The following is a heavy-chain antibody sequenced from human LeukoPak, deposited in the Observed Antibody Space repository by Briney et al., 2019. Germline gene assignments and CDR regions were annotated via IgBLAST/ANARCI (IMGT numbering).Heavy chain of an antibody. CDR3: ARPREWFGEFNAFDI. V-gene: IGHV5-51*01. CDR2: IYPGDSDT. J-gene: IGHJ3*02. D-gene: IGHD3-10*01. CDR1: GYSFTSYW. Sequence: GESLKISCKGSGYSFTSYWIGWVRQMPGKGLEWMGIIYPGDSDTRYSPSFQGQVTISADKSISTAYLQWGSLKASDTAMYYCARPREWFGEFNAFDIWGQGTMVTVSS.